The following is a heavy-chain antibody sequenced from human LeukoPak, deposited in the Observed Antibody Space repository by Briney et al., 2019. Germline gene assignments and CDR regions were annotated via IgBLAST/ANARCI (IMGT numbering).Heavy chain of an antibody. D-gene: IGHD3-22*01. J-gene: IGHJ6*03. V-gene: IGHV3-49*04. CDR1: GFTFGDYA. Sequence: PGGSLRLSCTASGFTFGDYAMSWVRQAPGKGLEWVSVIRSKAYGETTEYAASVKGRFTISRDDSKSIAYLQMNSLKAEDTAVYYCTRDYYDSTYYFYYTDVSGKGTTVTVSS. CDR3: TRDYYDSTYYFYYTDV. CDR2: IRSKAYGETT.